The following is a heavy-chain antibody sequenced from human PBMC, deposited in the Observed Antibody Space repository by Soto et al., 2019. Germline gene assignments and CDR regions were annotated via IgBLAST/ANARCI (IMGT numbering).Heavy chain of an antibody. D-gene: IGHD4-4*01. J-gene: IGHJ6*02. CDR2: IVVGSGNT. V-gene: IGHV1-58*02. CDR1: GFTFTSSA. CDR3: AADATPKPYSNYGMDV. Sequence: ASVKVSCKASGFTFTSSAMQWVRQARGQRLEWIGWIVVGSGNTNYAQKFQERVTITRDMSTSTAYMELSSLRSEDTAVYYCAADATPKPYSNYGMDVWGQGTTVTVSS.